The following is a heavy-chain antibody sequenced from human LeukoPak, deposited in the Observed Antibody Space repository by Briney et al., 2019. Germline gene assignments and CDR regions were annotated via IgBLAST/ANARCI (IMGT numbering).Heavy chain of an antibody. V-gene: IGHV3-74*01. Sequence: PGGSLRLSCAASGNYWMHWVRQAPGKGLVWVSHINSDGSWTGYADSVKGRFTISKDNAKNTVYLQMNSLRAEDTAVYYCARGDNSGWRNVYYFDYWGQGTLVTVSS. CDR3: ARGDNSGWRNVYYFDY. CDR2: INSDGSWT. D-gene: IGHD6-19*01. CDR1: GNYW. J-gene: IGHJ4*02.